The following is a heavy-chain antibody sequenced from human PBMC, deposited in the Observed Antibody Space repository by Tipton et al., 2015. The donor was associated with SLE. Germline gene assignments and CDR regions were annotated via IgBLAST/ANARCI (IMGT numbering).Heavy chain of an antibody. CDR3: ARRTSYYYYMDV. CDR1: GGSISSGTYY. CDR2: IYNSGNT. Sequence: TLSLTCSVSGGSISSGTYYWSWIRQNPQKGLEWIGYIYNSGNTHYNPSLKSRVSISGDMSKNQFSMKLSSVTAADTAVYYCARRTSYYYYMDVWGKGTTVTVSS. V-gene: IGHV4-31*03. J-gene: IGHJ6*03. D-gene: IGHD1-1*01.